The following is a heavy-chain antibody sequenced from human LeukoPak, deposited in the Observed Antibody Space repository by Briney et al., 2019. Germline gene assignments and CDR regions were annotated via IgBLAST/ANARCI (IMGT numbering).Heavy chain of an antibody. CDR3: ARGAEEWPDDY. J-gene: IGHJ4*02. V-gene: IGHV3-30*04. D-gene: IGHD3-3*01. CDR2: ISYDGSNK. CDR1: GFTFSSYA. Sequence: GGSLRLSCAASGFTFSSYAMHWVRQDPGKGLEWVAVISYDGSNKYYADSVKGRFTISRDNSKNTLYLQMNSLRAEDTAVYYCARGAEEWPDDYWGQGTLVTVSS.